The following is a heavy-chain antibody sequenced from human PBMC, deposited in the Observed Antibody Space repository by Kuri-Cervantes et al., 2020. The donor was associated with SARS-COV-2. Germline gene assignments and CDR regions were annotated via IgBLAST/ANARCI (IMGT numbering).Heavy chain of an antibody. V-gene: IGHV4-34*01. CDR2: INHSGST. CDR1: GGSFSGYY. CDR3: ARNQLLWLSPDAFDI. D-gene: IGHD2-2*01. Sequence: GSLRLSCAVYGGSFSGYYWSWIRQPPGKGLEWIGEINHSGSTNYNPSLKSRVTISVDTSKNQFSLKLSSVTAADTAVYYCARNQLLWLSPDAFDIWGQGTTVTVSS. J-gene: IGHJ3*02.